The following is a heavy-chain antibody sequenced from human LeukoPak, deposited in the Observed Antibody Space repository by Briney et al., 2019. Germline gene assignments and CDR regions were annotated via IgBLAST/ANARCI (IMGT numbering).Heavy chain of an antibody. J-gene: IGHJ3*02. D-gene: IGHD1-26*01. CDR1: GGSISSSSYY. CDR2: IYYSGST. CDR3: ARSVGAFDI. V-gene: IGHV4-39*01. Sequence: PSETLSLTCTVSGGSISSSSYYWGWIRQPPGKGLEWIGSIYYSGSTYYDPSLKSRVTISVDTSKNQFSLKLSSVTAADTAVYYCARSVGAFDIWGQGTMVTVSS.